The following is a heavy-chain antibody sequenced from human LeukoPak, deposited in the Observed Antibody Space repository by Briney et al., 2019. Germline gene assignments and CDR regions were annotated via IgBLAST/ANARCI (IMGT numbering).Heavy chain of an antibody. J-gene: IGHJ4*02. CDR2: IYYSGST. CDR1: GGSISSSSYY. V-gene: IGHV4-39*01. D-gene: IGHD5-24*01. Sequence: SETLSLTCTVSGGSISSSSYYWGWIRQPPGKGLEWIGNIYYSGSTYYNPFLKSRVTISVDTSKNQFSLKLSSVTAADTAVYYCARLESGRCWDHWGQGTLVTVSS. CDR3: ARLESGRCWDH.